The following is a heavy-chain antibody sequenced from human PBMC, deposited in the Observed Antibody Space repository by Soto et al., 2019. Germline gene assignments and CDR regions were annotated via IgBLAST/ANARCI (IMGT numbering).Heavy chain of an antibody. Sequence: GESLRLSCATSGFTFSDYYMTWIRQAPRKGLEWVSYISSGGGSIYYADSVKGRFTISRDKASDTLYLQLDSLRAADTAVYYCATPGPRGNTYGRLLLWGQGTLVTVSS. V-gene: IGHV3-11*01. CDR1: GFTFSDYY. CDR2: ISSGGGSI. D-gene: IGHD5-18*01. J-gene: IGHJ4*02. CDR3: ATPGPRGNTYGRLLL.